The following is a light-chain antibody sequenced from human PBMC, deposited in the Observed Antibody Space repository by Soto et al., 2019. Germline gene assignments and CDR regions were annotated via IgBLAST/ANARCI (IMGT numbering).Light chain of an antibody. Sequence: DIXITQCPXXXXVXLVXGXAIKCXXSHXVLFTSNNKNYLGWFQQKPRQPPKLLLSWASTRESGVPDRFSGSGSGTDFTLTISSLQAEDVAVYYCQQYYTTPLTFGGGTKV. CDR2: WAS. CDR1: HXVLFTSNNKNY. J-gene: IGKJ4*01. CDR3: QQYYTTPLT. V-gene: IGKV4-1*01.